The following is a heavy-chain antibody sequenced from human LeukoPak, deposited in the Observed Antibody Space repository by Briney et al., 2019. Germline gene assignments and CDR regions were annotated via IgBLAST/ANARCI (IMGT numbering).Heavy chain of an antibody. D-gene: IGHD5-24*01. V-gene: IGHV4-59*01. CDR1: GGSISRYH. Sequence: PSETLSLTCTVSGGSISRYHWSWIRQPPGKGLEWIGYIYYSGSTNYNPSLKSRVTISVDTSKNQFSLRLSSVTAADTAVYYCAAANGYNLFDYWGQGTLVTVSS. CDR2: IYYSGST. J-gene: IGHJ4*02. CDR3: AAANGYNLFDY.